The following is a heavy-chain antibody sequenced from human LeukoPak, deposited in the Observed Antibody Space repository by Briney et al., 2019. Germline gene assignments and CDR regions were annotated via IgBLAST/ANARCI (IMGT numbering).Heavy chain of an antibody. V-gene: IGHV3-23*01. CDR2: ISGSGGST. CDR3: AKTNARFIAAAGRFFYMDV. D-gene: IGHD6-13*01. Sequence: PGGSLRLSCAASGFTFSSYAMSWVRQASGKGLEWVSPISGSGGSTYYADSVKGRFTISRDNSKNTLYLQMNSLRAEDTAVYYCAKTNARFIAAAGRFFYMDVWGKGTTVTVSS. J-gene: IGHJ6*03. CDR1: GFTFSSYA.